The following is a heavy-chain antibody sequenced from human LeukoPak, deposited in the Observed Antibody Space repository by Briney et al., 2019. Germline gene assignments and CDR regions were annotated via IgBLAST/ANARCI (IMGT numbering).Heavy chain of an antibody. CDR1: GGSISSYY. D-gene: IGHD6-6*01. J-gene: IGHJ5*02. CDR2: IYYIGST. Sequence: SSETLSLTCTVSGGSISSYYWSWIRQPPGKGLEWIGYIYYIGSTNYNPSLKSRVTISVDTSKNQFSLRVSSVTAADTALYYCARGPEYSSSHGWFDPWGQGTLVTVSS. V-gene: IGHV4-59*01. CDR3: ARGPEYSSSHGWFDP.